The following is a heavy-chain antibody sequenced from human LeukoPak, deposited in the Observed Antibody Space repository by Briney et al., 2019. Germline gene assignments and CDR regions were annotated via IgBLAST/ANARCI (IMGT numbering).Heavy chain of an antibody. V-gene: IGHV3-30*09. CDR2: VSVEGIGR. CDR1: GFTFSSYT. Sequence: GGSLRLSCAASGFTFSSYTFYWFRQAPGKGLEWVASVSVEGIGRYFPGSVEGRFAISRDDSTKSVFFQMSNLRPEDTAVYFCATVTKVDFNYWGQGTLVTVSS. J-gene: IGHJ4*02. CDR3: ATVTKVDFNY. D-gene: IGHD4-11*01.